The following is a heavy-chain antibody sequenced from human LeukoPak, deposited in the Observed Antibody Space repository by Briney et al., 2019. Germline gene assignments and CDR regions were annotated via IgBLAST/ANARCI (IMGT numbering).Heavy chain of an antibody. J-gene: IGHJ4*02. CDR3: ARDAQRGFDYSNSLAY. D-gene: IGHD4-11*01. CDR2: IWSDGSNH. V-gene: IGHV3-33*01. Sequence: QPGRSLRLSCAASKFTFSHYGMHWVRQAPGKGLQWVAVIWSDGSNHYYADSVKGRFTISRDNSNNMVYLQMNSLRVDYTGVYYCARDAQRGFDYSNSLAYWGQGVLVTVSS. CDR1: KFTFSHYG.